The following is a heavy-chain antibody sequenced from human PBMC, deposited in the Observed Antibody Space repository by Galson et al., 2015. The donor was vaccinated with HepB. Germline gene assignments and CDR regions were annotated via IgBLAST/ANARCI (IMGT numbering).Heavy chain of an antibody. CDR3: ARSTDYDSSGPPDY. D-gene: IGHD3-22*01. CDR1: GGSFSGYY. Sequence: SETLSLTCAVYGGSFSGYYWSWIRQPPGKGLEWIGEINHSGSTNYNPSLKSRVTISVDTSKNQFSLKLSSVTAADTAVYYCARSTDYDSSGPPDYWGQGTLVTVSS. V-gene: IGHV4-34*01. CDR2: INHSGST. J-gene: IGHJ4*02.